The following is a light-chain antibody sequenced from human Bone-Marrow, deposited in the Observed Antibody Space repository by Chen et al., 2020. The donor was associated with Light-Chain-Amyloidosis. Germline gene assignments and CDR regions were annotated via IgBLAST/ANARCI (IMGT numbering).Light chain of an antibody. CDR2: EDD. CDR1: TVSFATNY. J-gene: IGLJ3*02. V-gene: IGLV6-57*01. CDR3: QSXXXSSQGV. Sequence: NFMXXQPXXVSEXXGKXLIISCPCSTVSFATNYVPWYQQXPGSSXTTVMHEDDERPXXVPDXXXGSXXRSSNSASLTISGXXTEDEXDYXFQSXXXSSQGVFGGGTKLTVL.